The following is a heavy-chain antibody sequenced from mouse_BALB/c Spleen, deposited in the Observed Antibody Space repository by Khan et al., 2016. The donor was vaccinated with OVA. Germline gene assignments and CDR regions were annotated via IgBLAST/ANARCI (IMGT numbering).Heavy chain of an antibody. V-gene: IGHV3-2*02. CDR3: ASELGRYYALDY. J-gene: IGHJ4*01. CDR1: GYSITSDYA. Sequence: EVQLQESGPGLVKPSQSLSLTCTVTGYSITSDYAWNWIRQFPGNKLEWMGYIIYSGSTTYNPSLKSRISITRDTSKDQFFLQLKSVTAEDTATYYCASELGRYYALDYWGQGTSVTVSA. CDR2: IIYSGST. D-gene: IGHD4-1*01.